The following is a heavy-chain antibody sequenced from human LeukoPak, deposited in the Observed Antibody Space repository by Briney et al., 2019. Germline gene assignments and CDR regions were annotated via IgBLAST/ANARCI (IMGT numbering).Heavy chain of an antibody. CDR2: ISGSGGST. CDR1: GFTFSSYA. D-gene: IGHD3-3*01. J-gene: IGHJ4*02. CDR3: AKRFSQDYDFWSGYYTSNYYFDY. V-gene: IGHV3-23*01. Sequence: GGSLRLSCAASGFTFSSYAMSWVRQAPGKGLEWVSAISGSGGSTYYADSVKGRFTISRDNSENTLYLQMNSLRAEDTAVYYCAKRFSQDYDFWSGYYTSNYYFDYWGQGTLVTVSS.